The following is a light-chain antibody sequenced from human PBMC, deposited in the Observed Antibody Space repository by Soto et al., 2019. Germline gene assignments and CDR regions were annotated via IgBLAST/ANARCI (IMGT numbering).Light chain of an antibody. V-gene: IGLV2-14*03. CDR1: SSDVGGYNY. Sequence: QSALTQPASVSGSLGQSITISCTGTSSDVGGYNYVSWYQQHPGKAPKLMIYDFNSRPSGVSNRFSGSKSGNTASLTISGLQAEDEAEYYCSSYTSSGTRVFGTGTKLTVL. CDR2: DFN. CDR3: SSYTSSGTRV. J-gene: IGLJ1*01.